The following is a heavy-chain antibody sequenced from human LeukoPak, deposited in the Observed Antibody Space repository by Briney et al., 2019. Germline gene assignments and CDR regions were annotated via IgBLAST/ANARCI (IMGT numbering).Heavy chain of an antibody. Sequence: GASVKVSCKASGYTFNSNGISWVRQAPGQGVEWMGWIIAYNGNAHYAPKLQGRVTMTTDTSTSTAYMELRSLRSADTAVYYCAREDCSGGSCYSLSLTPVFHVFDIWGQGTMVTVSS. J-gene: IGHJ3*02. CDR1: GYTFNSNG. V-gene: IGHV1-18*04. CDR2: IIAYNGNA. CDR3: AREDCSGGSCYSLSLTPVFHVFDI. D-gene: IGHD2-15*01.